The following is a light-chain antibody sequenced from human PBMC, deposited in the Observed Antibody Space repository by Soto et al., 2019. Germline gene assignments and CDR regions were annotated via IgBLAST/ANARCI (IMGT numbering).Light chain of an antibody. CDR2: GAS. CDR1: QTVRSN. V-gene: IGKV3-20*01. J-gene: IGKJ4*01. Sequence: ELVRTQSPATLSLSPGERATLSCRASQTVRSNVAWYQQIPGQVPRLLVHGASMRAAGVPARFTGSGSGTDFTLTISRLEPEDFAVYYCQQYGSSPGTFGGGTKVDIK. CDR3: QQYGSSPGT.